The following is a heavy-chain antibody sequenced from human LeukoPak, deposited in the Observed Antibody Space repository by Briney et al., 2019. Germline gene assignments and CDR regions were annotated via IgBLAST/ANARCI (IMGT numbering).Heavy chain of an antibody. J-gene: IGHJ5*02. D-gene: IGHD2-15*01. Sequence: SETLSLTCTVSGGSISSYYWSWIRQPAGKGLEWIGRIYTSARTNYNPSLKSRVTMSVDTSKNQFSLKLSSVTAADTAVYYCARDTPCSGGSCYLVPWFDPWGQGTLVTVSS. V-gene: IGHV4-4*07. CDR1: GGSISSYY. CDR3: ARDTPCSGGSCYLVPWFDP. CDR2: IYTSART.